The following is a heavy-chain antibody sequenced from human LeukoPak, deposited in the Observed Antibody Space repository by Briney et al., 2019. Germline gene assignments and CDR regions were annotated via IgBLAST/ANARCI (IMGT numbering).Heavy chain of an antibody. D-gene: IGHD2/OR15-2a*01. J-gene: IGHJ3*02. CDR3: ARESFTSVLDAFDI. CDR2: IYYSGST. CDR1: GGSISSYY. Sequence: SETLSLTCTVSGGSISSYYWSWIRQPPGKGLEWIGYIYYSGSTNYNPSLKSRVTISVDTSKNQFSLKLSSVTAADTAVYYCARESFTSVLDAFDIWGQGTMVTVSS. V-gene: IGHV4-59*01.